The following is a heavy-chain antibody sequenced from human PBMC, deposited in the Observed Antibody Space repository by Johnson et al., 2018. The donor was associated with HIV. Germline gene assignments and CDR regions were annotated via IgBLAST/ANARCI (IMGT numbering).Heavy chain of an antibody. J-gene: IGHJ3*02. CDR1: GFTFSSYW. CDR2: IKQDASEK. CDR3: ARDDDYSKVRAFDI. D-gene: IGHD4-11*01. Sequence: VQLVESGGGVVQPGGSLRLSCVASGFTFSSYWMSWVRQAPGKGLECVANIKQDASEKYYVYSLKGRFTISRDNAKNSLYLQMNSLRAEDTAVYYCARDDDYSKVRAFDIWGQGTMVTVSS. V-gene: IGHV3-7*01.